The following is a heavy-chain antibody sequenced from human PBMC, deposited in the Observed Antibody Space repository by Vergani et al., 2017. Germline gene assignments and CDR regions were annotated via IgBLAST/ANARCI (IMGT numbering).Heavy chain of an antibody. V-gene: IGHV3-23*01. CDR3: AKDEAIVVVPADKPDD. CDR1: GFTFSSYA. CDR2: ISGSGGST. Sequence: EVQLLESGGGLVQPGGSLRLSCAASGFTFSSYAMSWVRQAPGKGLEWVSAISGSGGSTYYADSVKGRFTISRDNSKNTLYLQMNSLRAEDTAVYYCAKDEAIVVVPADKPDDWGQGSLVTVSS. J-gene: IGHJ4*02. D-gene: IGHD2-2*01.